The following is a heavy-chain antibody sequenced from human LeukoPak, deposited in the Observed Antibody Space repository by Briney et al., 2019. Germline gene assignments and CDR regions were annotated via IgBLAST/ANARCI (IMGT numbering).Heavy chain of an antibody. CDR1: GYSFTSYG. J-gene: IGHJ4*02. CDR2: ISAYNGNT. D-gene: IGHD3-10*01. V-gene: IGHV1-18*01. CDR3: ARLAYGDLPGYYFDY. Sequence: ASVKVSCKASGYSFTSYGISWVRQAPGQGLEWMGWISAYNGNTNYAQKLRGRVTMTTDTSTSTAYMEVRSLRSDDTAVYYCARLAYGDLPGYYFDYWGQGTLVTVSS.